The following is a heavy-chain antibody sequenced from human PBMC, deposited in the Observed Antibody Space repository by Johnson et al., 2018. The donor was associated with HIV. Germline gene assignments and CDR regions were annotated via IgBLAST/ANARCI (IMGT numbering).Heavy chain of an antibody. J-gene: IGHJ3*02. D-gene: IGHD3/OR15-3a*01. CDR3: ARDGRGLDAFDI. CDR2: ISSSGGTI. V-gene: IGHV3-11*04. Sequence: QMQLVESGGGLVQPGRSLRLSCGASEFILSDYYISWVRQAPEKGLEWISYISSSGGTIFYADSVKGRFTISRDIAKNTLYLQMNSLRAEDTAVYYCARDGRGLDAFDIWGQGTVVTVSS. CDR1: EFILSDYY.